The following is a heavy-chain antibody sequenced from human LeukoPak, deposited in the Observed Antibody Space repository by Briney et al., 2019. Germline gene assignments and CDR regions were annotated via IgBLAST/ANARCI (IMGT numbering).Heavy chain of an antibody. V-gene: IGHV3-33*06. CDR1: GFTFSSYG. J-gene: IGHJ3*02. Sequence: PGRSLRLSCAASGFTFSSYGMHWVRQAPGKGLEWVAVIWYDGSNKYYADSVKGRFTISRDNSKNTLYPQMNSLRAEDTAVYYCAKGRSGTEEAFDIWGQGTMVTVSS. CDR2: IWYDGSNK. CDR3: AKGRSGTEEAFDI. D-gene: IGHD2-2*01.